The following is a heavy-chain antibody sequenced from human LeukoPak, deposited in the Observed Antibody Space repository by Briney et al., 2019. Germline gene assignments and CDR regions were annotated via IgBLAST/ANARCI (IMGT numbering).Heavy chain of an antibody. CDR1: GYTFTSYD. J-gene: IGHJ4*02. D-gene: IGHD2-15*01. V-gene: IGHV1-8*03. CDR2: VNLKSGNT. Sequence: ASVKVSCKASGYTFTSYDINWLRQATGQGLGWLGWVNLKSGNTGYAQNFQGRVTITRDTSITTAYMELSSLRSEDTAVYYCARVDGSPDYWGQGTLVTVSS. CDR3: ARVDGSPDY.